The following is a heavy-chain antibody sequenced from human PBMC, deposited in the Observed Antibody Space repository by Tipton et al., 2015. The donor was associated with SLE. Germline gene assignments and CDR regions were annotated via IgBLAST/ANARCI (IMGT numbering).Heavy chain of an antibody. J-gene: IGHJ4*02. CDR1: GFTFDDYG. Sequence: SLRLSCAASGFTFDDYGMSWVRQAPGKGLEWVSGNNWNGGSTGYADSVKGRFTISRDNAKNSLYLQMNSLRAEDTALYYCARARDYYDTSGCDYWGQGTLVTVSS. CDR2: NNWNGGST. D-gene: IGHD3-22*01. V-gene: IGHV3-20*04. CDR3: ARARDYYDTSGCDY.